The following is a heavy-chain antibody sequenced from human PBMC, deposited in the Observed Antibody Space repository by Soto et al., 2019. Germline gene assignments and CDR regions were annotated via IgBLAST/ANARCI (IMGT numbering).Heavy chain of an antibody. D-gene: IGHD1-26*01. CDR3: RGDDVAGVGGGCEGFPRDV. J-gene: IGHJ6*03. CDR1: GFTVSTKY. Sequence: EVQLVESGGGLVQPGGSLRLSCAASGFTVSTKYMSWVRQAPGKGLEWVSLIQSGGSTYYAGSVEGRFTISRDNSENMLFFKRTPRRVGATVMYYCRGDDVAGVGGGCEGFPRDVWAKGPTVPVS. V-gene: IGHV3-66*01. CDR2: IQSGGST.